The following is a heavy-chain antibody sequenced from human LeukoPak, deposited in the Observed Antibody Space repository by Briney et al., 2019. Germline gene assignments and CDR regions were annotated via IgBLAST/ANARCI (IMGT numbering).Heavy chain of an antibody. V-gene: IGHV3-74*01. D-gene: IGHD3-3*01. CDR1: GFTVSDYW. Sequence: PGGSLRLSCAASGFTVSDYWMRWVRQAPGKGLVWVSHISTDGSSTTYADSVRGQFIISGENARNTLYLQMNSLRVGDTAVYYCATSPIFSNDWGQGTLVTVSS. CDR3: ATSPIFSND. J-gene: IGHJ4*02. CDR2: ISTDGSST.